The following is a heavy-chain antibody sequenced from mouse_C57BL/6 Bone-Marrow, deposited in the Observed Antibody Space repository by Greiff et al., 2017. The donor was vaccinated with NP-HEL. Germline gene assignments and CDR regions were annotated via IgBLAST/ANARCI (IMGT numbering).Heavy chain of an antibody. J-gene: IGHJ3*01. Sequence: VQLQQSGAELVKPGASVKMSCTASGYTFTTYSIEWMKQNHGKSLEWIGNFHPYNDDTKYNEKFKGKATLTGENSSSTVYLELSRLTSADSAVYYCARPMDDGYSSSFAYWGQGTLVTVSA. V-gene: IGHV1-47*01. CDR2: FHPYNDDT. CDR3: ARPMDDGYSSSFAY. D-gene: IGHD2-3*01. CDR1: GYTFTTYS.